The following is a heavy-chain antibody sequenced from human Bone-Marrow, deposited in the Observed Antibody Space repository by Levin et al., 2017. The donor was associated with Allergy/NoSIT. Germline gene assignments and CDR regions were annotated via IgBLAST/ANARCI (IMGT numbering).Heavy chain of an antibody. CDR2: INTNSGGT. J-gene: IGHJ5*01. V-gene: IGHV1-2*02. CDR3: ARSIAAADYNWFDS. D-gene: IGHD6-13*01. CDR1: GYTFTGYH. Sequence: PWASVKVSCKSFGYTFTGYHIHWVRQAPGQGLEWMGWINTNSGGTYFPQKFQGRVSMTRDTSISTAYMDLSRLKSGDTAMYYCARSIAAADYNWFDSWGQGTLVTVSS.